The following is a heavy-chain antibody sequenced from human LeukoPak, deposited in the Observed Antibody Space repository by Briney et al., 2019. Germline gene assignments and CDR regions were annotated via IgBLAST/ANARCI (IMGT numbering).Heavy chain of an antibody. Sequence: SSETLSLTCTVSGGSISSYYWSWTRQPPGKGLEWIGYIYYSGSTNYNPSLKSRVTISVATSNNQFSLNLSSVTAADTAVYYCARGPNSAAMDYWGQGTLVTVSS. CDR1: GGSISSYY. V-gene: IGHV4-59*01. CDR2: IYYSGST. D-gene: IGHD5-18*01. CDR3: ARGPNSAAMDY. J-gene: IGHJ4*02.